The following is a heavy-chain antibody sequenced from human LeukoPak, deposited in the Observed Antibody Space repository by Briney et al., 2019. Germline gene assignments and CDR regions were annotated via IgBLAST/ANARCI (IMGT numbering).Heavy chain of an antibody. CDR1: GGSISSYY. CDR2: IYYSGST. Sequence: PSETLSLTCTVSGGSISSYYWSWIRQPPGKGLEWIGYIYYSGSTNYNPSLKSRVTISVDPSKNQFSLKLSSVTAADTAVYYCARQYSSSWLAWFDPWGQGTLVTVSS. CDR3: ARQYSSSWLAWFDP. D-gene: IGHD6-13*01. J-gene: IGHJ5*02. V-gene: IGHV4-59*01.